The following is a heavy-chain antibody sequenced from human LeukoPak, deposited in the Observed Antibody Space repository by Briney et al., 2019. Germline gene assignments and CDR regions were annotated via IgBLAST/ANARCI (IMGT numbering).Heavy chain of an antibody. CDR1: GFPFSNEW. CDR2: INRDGSDT. J-gene: IGHJ3*02. CDR3: ARSLNVYDSSGYYLNAFDI. D-gene: IGHD3-22*01. Sequence: GGSLRLSCAASGFPFSNEWMHWVSQAPGKGLVWVSLINRDGSDTRYADSVKGRFTIFRDNAKNTLYLQMNSLRAEDTAVYYCARSLNVYDSSGYYLNAFDIWGQGTMVTVSS. V-gene: IGHV3-74*01.